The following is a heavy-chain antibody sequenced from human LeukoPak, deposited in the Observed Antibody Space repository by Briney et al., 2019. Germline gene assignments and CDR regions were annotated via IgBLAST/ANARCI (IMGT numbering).Heavy chain of an antibody. D-gene: IGHD3-22*01. CDR1: GYTFTGYY. Sequence: ASVKVSCKASGYTFTGYYMHWVRQAPGQGLEWMGWINPNSGGTNYAQKFQGRVTMTRDTSISTAYMELSRLRSDDTAVYYCAREYYYDSSGYYGDAFDIWGQGTMVTVSS. V-gene: IGHV1-2*02. J-gene: IGHJ3*02. CDR3: AREYYYDSSGYYGDAFDI. CDR2: INPNSGGT.